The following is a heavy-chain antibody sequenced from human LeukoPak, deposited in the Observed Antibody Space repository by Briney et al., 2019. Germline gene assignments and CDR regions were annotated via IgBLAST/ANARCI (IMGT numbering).Heavy chain of an antibody. Sequence: SETLSLTCTVSGGSINNYYWSWIRQPAGEGLEWIGRIYSGVSASYNPSLKSRVTSSGDRSKNQLSLKLRYVTAADTAVYYCTREPSPWGQGILVTVSS. V-gene: IGHV4-4*07. J-gene: IGHJ5*02. CDR2: IYSGVSA. CDR3: TREPSP. CDR1: GGSINNYY.